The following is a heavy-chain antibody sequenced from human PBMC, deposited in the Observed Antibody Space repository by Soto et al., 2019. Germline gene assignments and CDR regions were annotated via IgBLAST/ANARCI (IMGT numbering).Heavy chain of an antibody. CDR1: GLTFSNYA. D-gene: IGHD1-26*01. CDR2: ISYDGTNK. Sequence: PGRSLRLSCAASGLTFSNYAMHWVRQAPGKGLDWVTLISYDGTNKYYADSARGRFTISRDNSKKTLSLQMNSLRPEDTAVYYCAKYSGTVSYFVLCCQGPLVTVSS. J-gene: IGHJ4*02. CDR3: AKYSGTVSYFVL. V-gene: IGHV3-30*04.